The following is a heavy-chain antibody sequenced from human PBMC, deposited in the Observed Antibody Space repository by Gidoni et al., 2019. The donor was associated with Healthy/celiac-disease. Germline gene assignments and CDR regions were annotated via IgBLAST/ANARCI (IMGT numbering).Heavy chain of an antibody. V-gene: IGHV3-23*01. CDR2: ISGSGGST. D-gene: IGHD3-16*01. CDR3: AKDRYMITFGGVTDWFDP. CDR1: GFTFSSYA. Sequence: EVQLLESGGGLVQPGGYLRISCAASGFTFSSYAMRWVLQAPGKGLEWVSAISGSGGSTYYADSVKGRFTISRDNSKNTLYLQMNSLRAEDTAVYYCAKDRYMITFGGVTDWFDPWGQGTLVTVSS. J-gene: IGHJ5*02.